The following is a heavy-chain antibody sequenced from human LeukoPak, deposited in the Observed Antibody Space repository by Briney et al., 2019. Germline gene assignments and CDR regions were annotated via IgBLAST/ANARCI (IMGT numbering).Heavy chain of an antibody. Sequence: GSVKVSCKASGYTFGIYGISWVRQAPGQALEWMAWISPYDGDTNYAQQFEGRVTMTTETSTNTAYMELRSLRSDDTAIYYCARDYCTRGGDCYKEDLFDPWGQGTLVTVSA. CDR1: GYTFGIYG. J-gene: IGHJ5*02. CDR2: ISPYDGDT. V-gene: IGHV1-18*01. D-gene: IGHD2-21*02. CDR3: ARDYCTRGGDCYKEDLFDP.